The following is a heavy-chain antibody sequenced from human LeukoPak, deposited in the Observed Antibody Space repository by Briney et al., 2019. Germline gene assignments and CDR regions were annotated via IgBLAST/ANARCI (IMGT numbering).Heavy chain of an antibody. CDR2: IWYDGSNK. CDR1: GFTFSSYG. Sequence: GRSLRLSCAGSGFTFSSYGMHWVRQAPGKGLEWVAVIWYDGSNKYYADSVKGRFTISRDNSKNTLYLQMNSLRAEDTAVYYCARFDSSWSLIRNYYYYGMDVWGQGTTVTVSS. J-gene: IGHJ6*02. V-gene: IGHV3-33*01. CDR3: ARFDSSWSLIRNYYYYGMDV. D-gene: IGHD6-13*01.